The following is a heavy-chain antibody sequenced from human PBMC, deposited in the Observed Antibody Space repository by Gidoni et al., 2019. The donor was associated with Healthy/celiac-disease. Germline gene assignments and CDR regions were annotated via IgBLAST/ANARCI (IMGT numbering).Heavy chain of an antibody. CDR2: INAGNGNT. J-gene: IGHJ4*02. V-gene: IGHV1-3*01. CDR3: ARGGEEGVVTLVVY. CDR1: GYTFTSYA. D-gene: IGHD3-3*01. Sequence: QVQLVQSGAEVKKPGASVKVSCKASGYTFTSYAMHWVRQAPGQRLEWMGWINAGNGNTKYSQKFQGRVTITRDTSASTAYMELSSLRSEDTAVYYCARGGEEGVVTLVVYWGQGTLVTVSS.